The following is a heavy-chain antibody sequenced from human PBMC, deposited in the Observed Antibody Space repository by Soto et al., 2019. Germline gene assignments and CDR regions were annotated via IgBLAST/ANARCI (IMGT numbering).Heavy chain of an antibody. CDR3: ATIVIYSYCFDY. J-gene: IGHJ4*02. CDR2: IYYSGST. V-gene: IGHV4-30-4*01. D-gene: IGHD2-15*01. Sequence: LKKNGHIYYSGSTHYNPSLKSRAGISVDSSKNQLSLKLTSVTAADTAVYFCATIVIYSYCFDYWRPGASVTVS.